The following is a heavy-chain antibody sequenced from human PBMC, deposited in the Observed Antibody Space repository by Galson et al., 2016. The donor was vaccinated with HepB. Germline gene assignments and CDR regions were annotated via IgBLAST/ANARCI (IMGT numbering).Heavy chain of an antibody. Sequence: SETLSLTCTVSGGSINSRNYYWGWVRQPPGKGLEWIGNVYYSGSTYYNPSLKGRVTISLDTSKNQFSLKLHSVSAADTAVFYCATLDSWSGYFYYGMDVWGKGTTVTVSS. D-gene: IGHD3-3*01. V-gene: IGHV4-39*01. CDR2: VYYSGST. CDR3: ATLDSWSGYFYYGMDV. J-gene: IGHJ6*04. CDR1: GGSINSRNYY.